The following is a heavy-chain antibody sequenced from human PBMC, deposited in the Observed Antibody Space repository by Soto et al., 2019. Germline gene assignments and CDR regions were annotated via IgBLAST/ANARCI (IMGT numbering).Heavy chain of an antibody. V-gene: IGHV1-69*06. CDR2: IIPIFGSA. J-gene: IGHJ4*02. Sequence: QVQLVQSGAEVKKPGSSVKVSCKASGGTFSSYAISWVRQAPGQGLEWMGGIIPIFGSANYAQDFQGRVTITADTSTSTVYMELSSLRSEDTAVYYCAREVVTTITGYQYFDYWGQGTLVTVSS. CDR1: GGTFSSYA. D-gene: IGHD2-21*02. CDR3: AREVVTTITGYQYFDY.